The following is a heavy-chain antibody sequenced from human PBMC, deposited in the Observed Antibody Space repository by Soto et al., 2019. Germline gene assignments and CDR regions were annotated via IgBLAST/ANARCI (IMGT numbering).Heavy chain of an antibody. J-gene: IGHJ2*01. D-gene: IGHD4-17*01. Sequence: QVQLQESGPGLVKPSQTLSLTCTVSGGSINSGFYYWSWIRQNPGKGLEWIWYIYYSGTTFYNPALKSRVIVSVDTSNNPFSLNLSSVTAADTAVYYCARAYSDYGRYFDLWGRGTLVTVSS. CDR3: ARAYSDYGRYFDL. V-gene: IGHV4-31*03. CDR1: GGSINSGFYY. CDR2: IYYSGTT.